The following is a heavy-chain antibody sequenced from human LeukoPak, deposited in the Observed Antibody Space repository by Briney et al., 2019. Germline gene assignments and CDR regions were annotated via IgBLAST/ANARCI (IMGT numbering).Heavy chain of an antibody. CDR2: IIPIFGTA. CDR3: ARISLFGTGKYYFDY. Sequence: SVKVSCKASGGTFSSYAISWVRQAPGQGLEWMGGIIPIFGTADYAQKFQGRVTITADESTSTAYMELSSLRSEDTAVYYCARISLFGTGKYYFDYWGQGTLVTVSS. J-gene: IGHJ4*02. V-gene: IGHV1-69*13. CDR1: GGTFSSYA. D-gene: IGHD7-27*01.